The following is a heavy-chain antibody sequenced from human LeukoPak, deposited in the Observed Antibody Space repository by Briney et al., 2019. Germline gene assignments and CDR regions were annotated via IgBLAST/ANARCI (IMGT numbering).Heavy chain of an antibody. D-gene: IGHD1-1*01. V-gene: IGHV3-11*04. CDR1: GFTFSDYY. CDR3: ARDGETGTTRDFDY. Sequence: GGSLRLSCAASGFTFSDYYMSWIRQAPGKGLEWVSYISSSGSTIYYADSVKGRFAISRDNAKNSLYLQMNSLRDEDTAVYYCARDGETGTTRDFDYWGQGTLVTVSS. J-gene: IGHJ4*02. CDR2: ISSSGSTI.